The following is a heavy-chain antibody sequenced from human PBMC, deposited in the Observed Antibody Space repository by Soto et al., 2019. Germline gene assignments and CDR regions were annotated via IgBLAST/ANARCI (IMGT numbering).Heavy chain of an antibody. CDR2: VKPDGSEQ. V-gene: IGHV3-7*01. CDR1: GFTLNNSW. CDR3: APGGCAV. J-gene: IGHJ6*02. Sequence: EVQLVESGGNLVQPGGSLRLSCAASGFTLNNSWMCWVRHSPGKGLECVASVKPDGSEQYYVDSVKGRFIISRDNAKSSLYLQMNTLSADDPPLYYCAPGGCAVWVHGTTVTVSS. D-gene: IGHD2-21*01.